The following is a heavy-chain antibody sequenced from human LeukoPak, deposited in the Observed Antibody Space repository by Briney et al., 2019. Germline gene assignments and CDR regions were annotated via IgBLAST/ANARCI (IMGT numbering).Heavy chain of an antibody. Sequence: GGSLRLSCAASGFTVSSNYMSRVRQAPGKGLEWVSIIYSGGSTYYADSVKGRFTISRDNSKNALYLQMNSLRAEDTAMYYCARTHTIFGVVTYFDYWGQGTLVTVSS. V-gene: IGHV3-66*02. J-gene: IGHJ4*02. CDR1: GFTVSSNY. CDR3: ARTHTIFGVVTYFDY. CDR2: IYSGGST. D-gene: IGHD3-3*01.